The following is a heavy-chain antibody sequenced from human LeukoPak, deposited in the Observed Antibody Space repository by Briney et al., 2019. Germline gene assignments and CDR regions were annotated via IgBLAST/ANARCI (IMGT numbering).Heavy chain of an antibody. CDR2: IYYSGST. V-gene: IGHV4-59*08. J-gene: IGHJ4*02. D-gene: IGHD3-3*01. Sequence: SETLSLTCTVSGGSISSYYWSWIRQPPGKGLEWIGYIYYSGSTNYNPSLKSRVTISVDTSKNQFSLKLSSVTAADTAVYYCARLHKLYYDFWSGPDYFDYWGQGTLVTVST. CDR3: ARLHKLYYDFWSGPDYFDY. CDR1: GGSISSYY.